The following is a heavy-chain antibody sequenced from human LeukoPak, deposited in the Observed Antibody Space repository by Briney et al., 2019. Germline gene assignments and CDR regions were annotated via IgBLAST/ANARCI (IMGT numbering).Heavy chain of an antibody. CDR3: ARDYDILTGLGGYNWFDP. CDR1: GGSVSSGSYY. Sequence: SETLSLTCTVSGGSVSSGSYYWSWIRQPPGKGLEWIGYIYYSGSTNYNPSLKSRVTTSVDTSKNQFFLKLSSVTAADTAVYYCARDYDILTGLGGYNWFDPWGQGTLVTVSS. CDR2: IYYSGST. J-gene: IGHJ5*02. V-gene: IGHV4-61*01. D-gene: IGHD3-9*01.